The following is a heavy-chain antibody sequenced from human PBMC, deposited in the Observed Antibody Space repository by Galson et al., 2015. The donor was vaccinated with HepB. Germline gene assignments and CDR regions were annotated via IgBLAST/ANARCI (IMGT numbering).Heavy chain of an antibody. CDR2: ISSTSNYI. V-gene: IGHV3-21*01. J-gene: IGHJ4*02. CDR1: GFTFGSYR. CDR3: ASNLFAGADYYVDY. Sequence: SLRPSCAASGFTFGSYRMNCVRQAPGKGLEWVPSISSTSNYIYHAHSVKGRFTISRDNAKNPLYLQMDSLRAEDTAVYYRASNLFAGADYYVDYWGQGTLVTVSS. D-gene: IGHD2-21*02.